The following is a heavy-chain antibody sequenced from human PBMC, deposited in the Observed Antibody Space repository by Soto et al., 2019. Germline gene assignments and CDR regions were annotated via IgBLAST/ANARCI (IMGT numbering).Heavy chain of an antibody. Sequence: SETLSLTCTVSGVSISSSDYSWGWIRQPPGKGLEWIGSAYFSGNSYYNTSLKSRVTMSMDTSKIQFSLRLTSVTAADTAVYYCARLVFGVLTGPDFWGQGAPVTVSS. CDR1: GVSISSSDYS. J-gene: IGHJ4*02. CDR2: AYFSGNS. D-gene: IGHD3-3*01. CDR3: ARLVFGVLTGPDF. V-gene: IGHV4-39*01.